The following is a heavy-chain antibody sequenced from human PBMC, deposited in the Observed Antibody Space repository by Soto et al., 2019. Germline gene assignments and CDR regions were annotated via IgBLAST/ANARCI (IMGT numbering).Heavy chain of an antibody. D-gene: IGHD3-10*01. J-gene: IGHJ4*02. CDR1: GGTFSSYT. CDR3: ARDYYGSGSFIGLNFDY. V-gene: IGHV1-69*04. CDR2: IIPILGIA. Sequence: GASVKVSCKASGGTFSSYTISWVRQAPGQGLEWMGRIIPILGIANYAQKFQGRVTITADKSTSTAYMELSSLRSEDTAVYYCARDYYGSGSFIGLNFDYWGQGTLVTVSS.